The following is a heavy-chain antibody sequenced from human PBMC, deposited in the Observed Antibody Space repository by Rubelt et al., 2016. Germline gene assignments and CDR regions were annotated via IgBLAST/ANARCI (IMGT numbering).Heavy chain of an antibody. CDR1: GGSFKTYY. J-gene: IGHJ6*02. D-gene: IGHD4-17*01. CDR3: ARGGDYGDYPPYGLDV. Sequence: QVQLQQWGAGLLKPSETLSLTCAIYGGSFKTYYWNWIRQSPGKGLEWIGELNHSGSTSYDPSLKSRITISIDTSKNQFSLKLTSVTAADSAVYYCARGGDYGDYPPYGLDVWGQGTTVTVSS. CDR2: LNHSGST. V-gene: IGHV4-34*01.